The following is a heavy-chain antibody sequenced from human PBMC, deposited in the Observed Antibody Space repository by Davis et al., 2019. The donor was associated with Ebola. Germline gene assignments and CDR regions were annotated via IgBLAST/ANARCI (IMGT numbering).Heavy chain of an antibody. V-gene: IGHV3-15*01. D-gene: IGHD3-9*01. Sequence: GGSLRLSCAASGFTFSNAWMSWVRQAPGKGLEWVGRIKSKTDGGTTDYAAPVKGRFTISRDDSKNTLYLQMNSLKTEDTAVYYCTTNVLRYFDWLLSGTTYFDYWGQGTLVTVSS. CDR2: IKSKTDGGTT. CDR1: GFTFSNAW. CDR3: TTNVLRYFDWLLSGTTYFDY. J-gene: IGHJ4*02.